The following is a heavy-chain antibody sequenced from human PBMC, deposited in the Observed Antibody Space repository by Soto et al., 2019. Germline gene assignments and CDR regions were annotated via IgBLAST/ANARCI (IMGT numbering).Heavy chain of an antibody. V-gene: IGHV3-23*01. CDR3: AKGALLYGLTTGNYFDY. D-gene: IGHD4-17*01. Sequence: EVQLLESGGGLVQPGGSLRLSCAASGFTFSSYAMSWVRQAPGKGLEWVSTISGSGGSTYYADSVKGRFTISRDNSKNTLYLQMNSLRAEDTAVYFCAKGALLYGLTTGNYFDYWGQGPLVTVSS. CDR1: GFTFSSYA. CDR2: ISGSGGST. J-gene: IGHJ4*02.